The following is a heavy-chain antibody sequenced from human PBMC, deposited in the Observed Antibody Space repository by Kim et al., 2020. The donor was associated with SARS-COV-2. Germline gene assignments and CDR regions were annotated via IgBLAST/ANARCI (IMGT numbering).Heavy chain of an antibody. CDR1: GFALSNYV. V-gene: IGHV3-23*01. J-gene: IGHJ2*01. Sequence: GGSLRLSCAASGFALSNYVMAWVRQAPGKGLEWVSNIIPDDSTHYADSVRGRFTISRDNSKNTLYLQMNSVRAEDTAIFYCARRRPGSGYWYFDLWGRGT. CDR2: IIPDDST. CDR3: ARRRPGSGYWYFDL. D-gene: IGHD1-1*01.